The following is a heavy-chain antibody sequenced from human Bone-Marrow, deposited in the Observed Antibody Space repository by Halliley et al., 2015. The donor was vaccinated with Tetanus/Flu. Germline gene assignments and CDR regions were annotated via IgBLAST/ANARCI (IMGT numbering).Heavy chain of an antibody. CDR2: ITYSGVT. J-gene: IGHJ4*02. V-gene: IGHV4-59*09. Sequence: LEWIGYITYSGVTRYNPPLKSRVPISIDTSEKQFSLRLTSVTAADTAVYYCAKGPPTADFDYWGQGTLVTVSS. CDR3: AKGPPTADFDY.